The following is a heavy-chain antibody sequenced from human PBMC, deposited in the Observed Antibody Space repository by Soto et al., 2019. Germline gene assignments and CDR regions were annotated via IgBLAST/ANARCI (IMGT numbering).Heavy chain of an antibody. CDR1: GFSLSNPRMG. V-gene: IGHV2-26*01. D-gene: IGHD3-22*01. Sequence: SGPALVNPTETLTLTCTVSGFSLSNPRMGVSWIRQPPGKALEWLAHIFSNDEKSYSTSLKSRLTISRDTSKSQVVLTMTNMDPVDTATYYCARIQRISMIVVSKPYFDYWGQGALVTVSS. J-gene: IGHJ4*02. CDR2: IFSNDEK. CDR3: ARIQRISMIVVSKPYFDY.